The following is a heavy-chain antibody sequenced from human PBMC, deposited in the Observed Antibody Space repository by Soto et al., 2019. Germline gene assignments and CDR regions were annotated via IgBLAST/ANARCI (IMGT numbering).Heavy chain of an antibody. J-gene: IGHJ6*02. V-gene: IGHV3-53*01. CDR2: IYSGGST. D-gene: IGHD4-17*01. Sequence: GGSLRLSCAASGFTVSSNYMSWVRQAPGKGLEWVSVIYSGGSTYYADSVKGRFTISRDNSKNTLYLQMNSLRAEDTAVYYCARVYGAAYYYYYYGMDVWGQGTTVTVSS. CDR3: ARVYGAAYYYYYYGMDV. CDR1: GFTVSSNY.